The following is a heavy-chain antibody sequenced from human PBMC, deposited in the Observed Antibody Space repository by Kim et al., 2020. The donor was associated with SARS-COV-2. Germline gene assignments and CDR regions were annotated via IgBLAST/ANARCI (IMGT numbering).Heavy chain of an antibody. CDR1: GGSFSGYY. CDR3: ARGTTVTTNYLDV. Sequence: SETLSFTCAVYGGSFSGYYWSWIRQPPGKGLEWIGEINHSGSTNYNPSLKSRVTISVDTSKNQFSLKLSSVTAADTAVYYCARGTTVTTNYLDVWGQGTTVTVSS. CDR2: INHSGST. D-gene: IGHD4-17*01. J-gene: IGHJ6*02. V-gene: IGHV4-34*01.